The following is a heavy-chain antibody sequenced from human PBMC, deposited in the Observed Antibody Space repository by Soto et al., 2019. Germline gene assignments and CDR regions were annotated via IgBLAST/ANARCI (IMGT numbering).Heavy chain of an antibody. CDR2: IIPIFGTA. D-gene: IGHD4-17*01. Sequence: SVKVSCKASGGTFSSYAISWVRQAPGQGLEWMGGIIPIFGTANYAQKFQGRVTITADKSTSTAYMELSSLRSEDTAVYYCARAGVVGNGDSPLGYYGMDVWGQGTTVTVSS. CDR3: ARAGVVGNGDSPLGYYGMDV. J-gene: IGHJ6*02. V-gene: IGHV1-69*06. CDR1: GGTFSSYA.